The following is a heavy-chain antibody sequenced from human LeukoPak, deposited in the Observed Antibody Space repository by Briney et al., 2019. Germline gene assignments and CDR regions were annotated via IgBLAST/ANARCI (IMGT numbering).Heavy chain of an antibody. Sequence: PGGSLRLSCAASGFTFSSYAMSWVRQAPGKGLEWVSAISGSGGSTYYADSVKGRFTISRDNSKNTLYLQMNSLRAEDTAVYYCAKDLAACGGDCYDVFDIWGQGTMVTVSS. D-gene: IGHD2-21*01. V-gene: IGHV3-23*01. J-gene: IGHJ3*02. CDR3: AKDLAACGGDCYDVFDI. CDR2: ISGSGGST. CDR1: GFTFSSYA.